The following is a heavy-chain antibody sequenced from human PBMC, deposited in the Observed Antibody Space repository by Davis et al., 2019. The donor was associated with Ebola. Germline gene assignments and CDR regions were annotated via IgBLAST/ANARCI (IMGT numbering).Heavy chain of an antibody. CDR1: GYSFTSYW. Sequence: GESLKISCKGSGYSFTSYWIGWVRQMPGKGLEWMGIIYPGDSDTRYSPSFQGQVTISADKSISTAYLQWSSLKASDTAMYYCARTRDGDYDSSGYYYYWGQGTLVTVSS. CDR2: IYPGDSDT. CDR3: ARTRDGDYDSSGYYYY. J-gene: IGHJ4*02. V-gene: IGHV5-51*01. D-gene: IGHD3-22*01.